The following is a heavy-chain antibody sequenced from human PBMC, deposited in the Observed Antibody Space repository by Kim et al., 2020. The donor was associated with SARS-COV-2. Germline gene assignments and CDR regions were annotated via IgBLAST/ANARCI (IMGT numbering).Heavy chain of an antibody. CDR2: ISWNSGSI. D-gene: IGHD3-9*01. CDR1: GFTFDDYA. J-gene: IGHJ3*02. Sequence: GGSLRLSCAASGFTFDDYAMHWVRQAPGKGLEWVSGISWNSGSIGYADSVKGRFTISRDNAKNSLYLQMNSLRAEDTALYYCAKGTYYDILTDAFDIWGQGTMVTVSS. V-gene: IGHV3-9*01. CDR3: AKGTYYDILTDAFDI.